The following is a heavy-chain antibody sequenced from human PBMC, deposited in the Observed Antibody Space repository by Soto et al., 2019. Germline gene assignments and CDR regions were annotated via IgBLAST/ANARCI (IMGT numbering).Heavy chain of an antibody. CDR3: ARRSFDY. V-gene: IGHV1-2*02. Sequence: GASVKVSCKASGYTFTDYYIHWVRQAPGQGLEWLGWINPHSGGKKFAQEFQGRVTLTSDTSINTVYMVLNGLTSADTAIYYCARRSFDYWGQGTLVTVS. J-gene: IGHJ4*02. CDR2: INPHSGGK. CDR1: GYTFTDYY.